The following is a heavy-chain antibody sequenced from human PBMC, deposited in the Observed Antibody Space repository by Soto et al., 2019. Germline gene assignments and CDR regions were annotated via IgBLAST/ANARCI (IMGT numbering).Heavy chain of an antibody. CDR2: VYYSGST. CDR1: GGSISSHY. Sequence: QVQLQESGPGLVKPSETLSLTCSVSGGSISSHYWSWMRQPPGKGLQWIGYVYYSGSTNYNPSLKSRVTISLDTSRTQFSLRLNSVTAADTAVYYCARGYCSGGNCYSDRHPSYDFDYWGQGTLVTVSA. D-gene: IGHD2-15*01. J-gene: IGHJ4*02. CDR3: ARGYCSGGNCYSDRHPSYDFDY. V-gene: IGHV4-59*11.